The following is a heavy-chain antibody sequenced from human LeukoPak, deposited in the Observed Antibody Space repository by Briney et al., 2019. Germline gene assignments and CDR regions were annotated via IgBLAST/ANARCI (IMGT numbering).Heavy chain of an antibody. J-gene: IGHJ4*02. D-gene: IGHD6-13*01. Sequence: PGGSLRLSCAASGFTFSSYAMTWVRQAPRKGLEWVSAISGSGGSTYYADSVKGRFTISRDNSKNTLYLQMNSLRAEDTAVYYCAKLLGSWYYFDYWGQGTLVTVSS. CDR3: AKLLGSWYYFDY. CDR1: GFTFSSYA. CDR2: ISGSGGST. V-gene: IGHV3-23*01.